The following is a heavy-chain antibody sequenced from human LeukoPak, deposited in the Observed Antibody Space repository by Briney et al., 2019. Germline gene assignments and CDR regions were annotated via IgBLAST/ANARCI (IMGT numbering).Heavy chain of an antibody. CDR2: FDPEDGET. D-gene: IGHD3-10*01. Sequence: ASVKVSCKVSRYTLTELSMHWVRQAPGKGLEWMGGFDPEDGETIYAQKFQGRVTMTEDTSTDTAYMELSSLRSEDTAVYYCATDGTMVRGVIITYAFDIWGQGTMVTVSS. J-gene: IGHJ3*02. CDR3: ATDGTMVRGVIITYAFDI. CDR1: RYTLTELS. V-gene: IGHV1-24*01.